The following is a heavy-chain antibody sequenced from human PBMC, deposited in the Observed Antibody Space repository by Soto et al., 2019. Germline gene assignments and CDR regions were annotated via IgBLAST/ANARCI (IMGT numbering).Heavy chain of an antibody. Sequence: QVQLVESGGGVVQPGRSLRLSCAASGFTCSSYAMHWVRQAPGKGLEWVAVISYDGSNKYYADSVKGRFTISRDNSKHSLYLQMNNLRAEDTAVYYCARVYVASGMYVWGQGTTVTFAS. CDR1: GFTCSSYA. V-gene: IGHV3-30-3*01. CDR3: ARVYVASGMYV. CDR2: ISYDGSNK. D-gene: IGHD3-16*01. J-gene: IGHJ6*02.